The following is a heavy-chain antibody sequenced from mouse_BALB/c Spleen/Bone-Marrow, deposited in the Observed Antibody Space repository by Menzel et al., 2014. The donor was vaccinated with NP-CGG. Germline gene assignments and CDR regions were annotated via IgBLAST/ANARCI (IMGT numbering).Heavy chain of an antibody. Sequence: EVKLMESGGVVCVQPGGSRKLSCASSGFTFSSFGMHWVRQAPEKGLEWVAYISSGSSTIYYADTEKGRFTISRDNPKNTLFLQMTSLRSEDTAMYYCARSLLRLSYARDHWGQGTSVTVSS. J-gene: IGHJ4*01. CDR1: GFTFSSFG. V-gene: IGHV5-17*02. CDR2: ISSGSSTI. CDR3: ARSLLRLSYARDH. D-gene: IGHD1-2*01.